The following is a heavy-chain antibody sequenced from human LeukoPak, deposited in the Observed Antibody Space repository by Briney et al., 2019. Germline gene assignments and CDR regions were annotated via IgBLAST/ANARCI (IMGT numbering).Heavy chain of an antibody. CDR3: ASSFTPNYYDI. V-gene: IGHV3-7*01. D-gene: IGHD2-15*01. CDR1: GFTFRNYF. CDR2: ISHDGTAE. J-gene: IGHJ4*02. Sequence: GGSLRLSCEGSGFTFRNYFMSWARQAPGKRLEWVATISHDGTAETYGDSVQGRSTISRDNAQNSVYLQVNSLRAEDTAVYYCASSFTPNYYDIWGQGILVTVSS.